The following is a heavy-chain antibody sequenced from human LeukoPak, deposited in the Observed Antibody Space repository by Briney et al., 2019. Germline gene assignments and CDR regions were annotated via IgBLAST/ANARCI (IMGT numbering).Heavy chain of an antibody. CDR3: ARMMAGRGFDY. D-gene: IGHD5-24*01. CDR2: ISSSGSSI. Sequence: GGSLRLSCAASGFTFSSYEMNWVRQAPGKGLEWVSYISSSGSSIYYAGSVKGRFTISRDNAKNSLYLQMNSLRAEDTAVYYCARMMAGRGFDYWGQGTLVTVSS. J-gene: IGHJ4*02. V-gene: IGHV3-48*03. CDR1: GFTFSSYE.